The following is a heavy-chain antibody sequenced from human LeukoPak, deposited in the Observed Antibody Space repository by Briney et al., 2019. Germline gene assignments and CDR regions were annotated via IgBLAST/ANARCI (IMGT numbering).Heavy chain of an antibody. CDR1: GGAISSYY. D-gene: IGHD6-6*01. J-gene: IGHJ6*03. CDR3: VRDGGRRVEYSSSSSYYYYMDV. CDR2: IYYSGST. Sequence: SETLSLTCTVSGGAISSYYWSWVRQPPGKGLEWIGYIYYSGSTNYNPSLKSRVTISVDTSKNQFSLKLSSVTAADTAVYYCVRDGGRRVEYSSSSSYYYYMDVWGKGTTVTVSS. V-gene: IGHV4-59*01.